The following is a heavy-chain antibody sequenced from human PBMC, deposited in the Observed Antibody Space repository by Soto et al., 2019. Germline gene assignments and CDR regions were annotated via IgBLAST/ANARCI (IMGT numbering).Heavy chain of an antibody. CDR1: GFTFSSYG. CDR2: ISYDGSNK. CDR3: AKVVGCSGGSCYRYFDY. D-gene: IGHD2-15*01. Sequence: QVQLVESGGGVVQPGRSLRLSCAASGFTFSSYGMHWDRQAPGKGLEWVAVISYDGSNKYYADSVKGRFTISRDNSKNTLYLQMNSLRAEDTAVYYCAKVVGCSGGSCYRYFDYWGQGTLVTVSS. V-gene: IGHV3-30*18. J-gene: IGHJ4*02.